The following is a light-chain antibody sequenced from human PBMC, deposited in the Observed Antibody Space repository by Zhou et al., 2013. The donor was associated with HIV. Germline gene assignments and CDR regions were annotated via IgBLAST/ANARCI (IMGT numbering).Light chain of an antibody. CDR2: QAS. CDR3: QQYSSFLLS. J-gene: IGKJ4*01. CDR1: ETVRRW. V-gene: IGKV1-5*01. Sequence: DIQMTQSPSTLSASVGDTVSFTCRASETVRRWVAWYQQRPGTAPKLLISQASSLQQGVSSRFSGSGSGTEFTLTITGLQPDDLATYYCQQYSSFLLSFGGGTKVDIK.